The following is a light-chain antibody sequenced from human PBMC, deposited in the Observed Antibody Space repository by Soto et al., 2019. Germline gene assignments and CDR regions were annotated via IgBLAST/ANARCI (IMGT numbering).Light chain of an antibody. V-gene: IGKV1-39*01. CDR3: QQTYRLPYT. CDR2: AAS. Sequence: DIQMTQSPSSLSVSIGDTITITCRSSQSVSVYLNWYQKKPGTPPKLLIYAASNLQSGVPSRFIGRGSGTDFTLTISSLQPEDFPSYYCQQTYRLPYTFGQGTNLEI. CDR1: QSVSVY. J-gene: IGKJ2*01.